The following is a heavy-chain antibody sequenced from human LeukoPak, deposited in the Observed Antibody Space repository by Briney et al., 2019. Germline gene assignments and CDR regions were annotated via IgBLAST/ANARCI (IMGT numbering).Heavy chain of an antibody. Sequence: PSETLSLTCTVSGGSISSYYWSWIRQPPGKGLEWIAYLFYSGSTDYNPSLESRVTISVDTSNNQFSLKLRSVTAADTAVYYCATVAVIRGVTYFDYWGQGTLVTVSS. V-gene: IGHV4-59*01. J-gene: IGHJ4*02. CDR2: LFYSGST. CDR1: GGSISSYY. CDR3: ATVAVIRGVTYFDY. D-gene: IGHD3-10*01.